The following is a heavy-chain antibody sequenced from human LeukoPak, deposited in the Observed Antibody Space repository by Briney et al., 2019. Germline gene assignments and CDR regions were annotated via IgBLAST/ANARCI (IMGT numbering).Heavy chain of an antibody. CDR3: TRFGEGKVTTGNIDY. Sequence: GGSLRLSCAASGFTFSGSAMHWVRQASGKGLEWVGRIRSKANSYATAYAASVKGRFTISRDDSKNTAYLQMNSLKTEDTAVYYCTRFGEGKVTTGNIDYWGQGTLVTVSS. CDR2: IRSKANSYAT. J-gene: IGHJ4*02. D-gene: IGHD4-17*01. V-gene: IGHV3-73*01. CDR1: GFTFSGSA.